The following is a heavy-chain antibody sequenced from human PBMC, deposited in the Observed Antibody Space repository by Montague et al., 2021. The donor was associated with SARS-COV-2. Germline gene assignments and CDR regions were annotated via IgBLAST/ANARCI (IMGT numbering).Heavy chain of an antibody. CDR3: ARDNYDYVWGSYRYIY. CDR1: GFTFSSYA. Sequence: YLSLSLAASGFTFSSYAMHWVRQAPGKGREWVAVISYDGSNKYYADSVKGRFTISRDNSKNTLYLQMNSLRAEDTAVYYCARDNYDYVWGSYRYIYWGQGTLVTVSS. D-gene: IGHD3-16*02. CDR2: ISYDGSNK. J-gene: IGHJ4*02. V-gene: IGHV3-30*04.